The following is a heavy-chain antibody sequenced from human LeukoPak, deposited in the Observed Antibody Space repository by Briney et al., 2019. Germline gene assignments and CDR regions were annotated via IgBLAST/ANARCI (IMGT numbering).Heavy chain of an antibody. V-gene: IGHV4-34*01. D-gene: IGHD3-10*01. CDR3: ARGYYPPRWYFDL. Sequence: SETLSLTCALYGGSFSSYSWSWTCIRQTPEKGLEWIGEIIEKGNANYNPSLKSRVTIDLDTSKNQFSLKLTSMTAADTAMYYCARGYYPPRWYFDLWGRGTLVTVSS. CDR1: GGSFSSYS. CDR2: IIEKGNA. J-gene: IGHJ2*01.